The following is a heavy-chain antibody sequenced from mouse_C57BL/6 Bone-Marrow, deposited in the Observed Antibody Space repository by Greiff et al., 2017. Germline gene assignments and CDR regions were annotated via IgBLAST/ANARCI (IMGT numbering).Heavy chain of an antibody. CDR3: ARYDYEGHWYFDV. CDR2: IYPGSGNT. Sequence: VQLQQSGAELVRPGASVKLSCKASGYTFTDYYINWVKQRPGQGLEWIARIYPGSGNTYYNEKFKGKATLTAEKSSSTAYMQLSSLTSEDSAVYFCARYDYEGHWYFDVWGTGTTVTVSS. J-gene: IGHJ1*03. V-gene: IGHV1-76*01. D-gene: IGHD2-4*01. CDR1: GYTFTDYY.